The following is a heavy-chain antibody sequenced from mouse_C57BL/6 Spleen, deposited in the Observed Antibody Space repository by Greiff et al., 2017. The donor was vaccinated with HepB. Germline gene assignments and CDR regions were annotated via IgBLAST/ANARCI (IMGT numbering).Heavy chain of an antibody. D-gene: IGHD1-1*01. J-gene: IGHJ4*01. CDR3: ASPSTPYAMDY. Sequence: QVQLQQSGAELAKPGASVKLSCKASGYTFTSYWMHWVKQRPGQGLEWIGYINPSSGYNKYNQKFKDKATLTADKSSSTAYMQLSSLTYEDSAVYYCASPSTPYAMDYWGQGTSVTVSS. CDR1: GYTFTSYW. V-gene: IGHV1-7*01. CDR2: INPSSGYN.